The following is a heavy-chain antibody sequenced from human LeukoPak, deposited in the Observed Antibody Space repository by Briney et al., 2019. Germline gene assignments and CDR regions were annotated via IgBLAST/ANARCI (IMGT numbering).Heavy chain of an antibody. J-gene: IGHJ3*02. CDR1: GGSVSNYY. D-gene: IGHD3-22*01. CDR2: IYYSGST. V-gene: IGHV4-59*02. Sequence: SETLSLTCTVSGGSVSNYYWSWIRQPPGKGLEWIGYIYYSGSTNYNPSLKSRVTISVDTSKNQFSLKLSSVTAADTAVYYCARTRPEITMVVVVKEKDAFDIWGQGTVVTVSS. CDR3: ARTRPEITMVVVVKEKDAFDI.